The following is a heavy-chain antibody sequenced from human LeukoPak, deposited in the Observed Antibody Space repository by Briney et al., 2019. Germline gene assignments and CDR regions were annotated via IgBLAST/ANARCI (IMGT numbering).Heavy chain of an antibody. CDR1: GFTFSSYA. V-gene: IGHV3-23*01. CDR3: AKEPYGDYGDYAAFDI. D-gene: IGHD4-17*01. J-gene: IGHJ3*02. CDR2: ISGSGGST. Sequence: GGSLRLSCAASGFTFSSYAMSWVRQAPGKGLEWVSAISGSGGSTYYADSVKGRFTISRDNSKNTLYLQMNSLRAEDTAVYYCAKEPYGDYGDYAAFDIWGQGTMVTVSS.